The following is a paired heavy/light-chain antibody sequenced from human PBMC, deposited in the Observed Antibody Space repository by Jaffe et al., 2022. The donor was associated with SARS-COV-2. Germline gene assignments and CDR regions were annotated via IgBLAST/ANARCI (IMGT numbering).Light chain of an antibody. Sequence: DIQMTQSPSTLSASVGDRVTITCRASQSFSSWLAWYQQKPGKAPKLLIYKASSLESGVPSRFSGSGSGTEFTLTISSLQPDDFATYYCQQYDSYPWTFGQGTKVEIK. CDR3: QQYDSYPWT. V-gene: IGKV1-5*03. CDR2: KAS. J-gene: IGKJ1*01. CDR1: QSFSSW.
Heavy chain of an antibody. CDR2: ISWDDDK. CDR3: THSDVDYYDNSGYIY. CDR1: GFSLSTSGVG. D-gene: IGHD3-22*01. V-gene: IGHV2-5*02. J-gene: IGHJ4*02. Sequence: QITLKESGPTLVKPTQTLTLTCTCSGFSLSTSGVGVGWIRQPPGKALEWLALISWDDDKRYSPSLKSRLTITKDTSKNQVVLTMTNMDPVDTATYYCTHSDVDYYDNSGYIYWGQGTLVTVSS.